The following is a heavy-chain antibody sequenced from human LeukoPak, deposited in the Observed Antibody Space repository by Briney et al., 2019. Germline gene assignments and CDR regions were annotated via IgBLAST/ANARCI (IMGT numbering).Heavy chain of an antibody. D-gene: IGHD6-19*01. Sequence: ASVKVSCKVSGYTLTELSMHWVRQAPGKGLEWVGGFDPEDGETIYAQKFQGRVTMTEDTSTDTAYMELSSLRSEDTAVYYCATAVAGTMDFDYWGQGTLVTVSS. V-gene: IGHV1-24*01. CDR1: GYTLTELS. CDR2: FDPEDGET. CDR3: ATAVAGTMDFDY. J-gene: IGHJ4*02.